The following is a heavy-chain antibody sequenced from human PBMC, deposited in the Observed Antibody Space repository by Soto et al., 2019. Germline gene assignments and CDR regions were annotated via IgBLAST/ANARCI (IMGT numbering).Heavy chain of an antibody. J-gene: IGHJ6*02. CDR2: INPNRGGT. CDR1: GYTFTGYY. Sequence: QVQLVQSGAEVKKPGASVKVSCKASGYTFTGYYMHWVRQAPGQGLEWMGWINPNRGGTNYAQKFQGRVTMTRDTSISTAYMELSRLRSDDTAVYYCARTQSYYDFWSGDNYYYGMDVWGQGATVTVSS. V-gene: IGHV1-2*02. D-gene: IGHD3-3*01. CDR3: ARTQSYYDFWSGDNYYYGMDV.